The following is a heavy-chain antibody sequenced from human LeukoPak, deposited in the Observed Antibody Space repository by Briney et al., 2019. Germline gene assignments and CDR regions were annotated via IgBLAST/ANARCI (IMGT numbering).Heavy chain of an antibody. CDR3: ARDEAYCGGDCYYFDY. Sequence: PGGSLRLSCAASGFTFSSYSMNWVRQAPGKGLEWVSSISSSSSYIYYADSVKGRFTISRDNAKNSLYLQMNSLRAEDTAVYYCARDEAYCGGDCYYFDYWGQGTLVTVSS. CDR2: ISSSSSYI. J-gene: IGHJ4*02. V-gene: IGHV3-21*01. D-gene: IGHD2-21*02. CDR1: GFTFSSYS.